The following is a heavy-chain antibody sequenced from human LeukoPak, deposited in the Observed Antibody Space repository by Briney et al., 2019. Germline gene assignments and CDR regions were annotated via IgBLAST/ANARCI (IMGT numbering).Heavy chain of an antibody. Sequence: ASVKVSCKASGGTFSSYAISWVRQATGQGLEWMGWMNPNSGNTGYAQKFLGRVTMTRNTSISTAYMELSSLRSEDTAVYYCARATMVRGVIITFRFDPWGQGTLVTVSS. D-gene: IGHD3-10*01. J-gene: IGHJ5*02. V-gene: IGHV1-8*02. CDR2: MNPNSGNT. CDR3: ARATMVRGVIITFRFDP. CDR1: GGTFSSYA.